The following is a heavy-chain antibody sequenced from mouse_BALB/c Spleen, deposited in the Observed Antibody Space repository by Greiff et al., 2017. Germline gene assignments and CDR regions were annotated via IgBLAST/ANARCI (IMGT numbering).Heavy chain of an antibody. Sequence: EVKLLESGGGLVQPGGSLKLSCAASGFTFSSYTMSWVRQTPEKRLEWVAYISNGGGSTYYPDTVKGRFTISRDNAKNTLYLQMSSLKSEDTAMYYCARRNYGNYVDAMDYWGQGTSVTVSS. CDR3: ARRNYGNYVDAMDY. J-gene: IGHJ4*01. CDR1: GFTFSSYT. D-gene: IGHD2-1*01. V-gene: IGHV5-12-2*01. CDR2: ISNGGGST.